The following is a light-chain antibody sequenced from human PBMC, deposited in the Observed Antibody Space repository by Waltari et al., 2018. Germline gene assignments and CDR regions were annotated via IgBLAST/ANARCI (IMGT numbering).Light chain of an antibody. J-gene: IGKJ3*01. CDR2: GAS. V-gene: IGKV1-9*01. CDR3: QQPDVYPLT. CDR1: QDINTY. Sequence: DIQLTQAPSFLSASGGDRINITCRAGQDINTYLAWYHQRPGKAPKLLIYGASTLQSGVPSRFSGSGSGTDFTLTISSLQPDDFATYYCQQPDVYPLTFGPGTELDVE.